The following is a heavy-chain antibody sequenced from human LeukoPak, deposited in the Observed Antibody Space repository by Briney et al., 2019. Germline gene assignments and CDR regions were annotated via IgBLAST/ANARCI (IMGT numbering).Heavy chain of an antibody. V-gene: IGHV3-30*01. CDR3: ARDGMVYAKGNYFDL. J-gene: IGHJ2*01. CDR2: ISYDGSDK. Sequence: PERSLRLSCEVSGFAFSIYAFHWVRQAPGEGLQWVALISYDGSDKYYADSVKGRFTISRDNSKNTLCLQMNSLRPEDTAVYFCARDGMVYAKGNYFDLWGRGTLVTVSS. CDR1: GFAFSIYA. D-gene: IGHD2-8*01.